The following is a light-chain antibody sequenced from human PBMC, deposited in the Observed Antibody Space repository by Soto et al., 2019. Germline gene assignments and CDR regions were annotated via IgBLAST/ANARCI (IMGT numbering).Light chain of an antibody. J-gene: IGKJ5*01. CDR3: QKYVSPPIT. CDR1: QSVTSTY. CDR2: GAS. V-gene: IGKV3-20*01. Sequence: EIVLTQSPGTLSLSPGERATLSCRASQSVTSTYLGWYQQKPGQAPSLLIYGASSRATGIPDRFSGSGSGTDFTLTISRLEPEDFAVYYCQKYVSPPITFGQGTQLEIK.